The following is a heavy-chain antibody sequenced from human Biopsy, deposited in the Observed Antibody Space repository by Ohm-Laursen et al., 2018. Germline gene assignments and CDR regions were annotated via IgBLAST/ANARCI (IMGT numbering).Heavy chain of an antibody. CDR1: GYTFTEYY. CDR2: INPRSGNT. CDR3: AKNYDPLYYDTSGLFDY. J-gene: IGHJ4*02. D-gene: IGHD3-22*01. Sequence: ASVKVSCNTSGYTFTEYYINWVRQAPGQGLEWMGTINPRSGNTGYSQKFQVRVTMTTDTSTSTVYMELSSLSSEDTAVYYCAKNYDPLYYDTSGLFDYWGQGTLVTVSP. V-gene: IGHV1-46*01.